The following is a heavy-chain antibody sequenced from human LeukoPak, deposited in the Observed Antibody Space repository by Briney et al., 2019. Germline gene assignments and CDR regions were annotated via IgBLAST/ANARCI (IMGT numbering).Heavy chain of an antibody. D-gene: IGHD2-8*01. Sequence: GGSLRPSCAASGFTFSSYAMSWVRQAPGKGLEWVSTISGSGDRTYYADSVRGRFTISRDNSKTTLYLQMNSLRAEDTAIYYCATELVAMVTPYDYWGQGTLVPVSS. V-gene: IGHV3-23*01. CDR2: ISGSGDRT. J-gene: IGHJ4*02. CDR1: GFTFSSYA. CDR3: ATELVAMVTPYDY.